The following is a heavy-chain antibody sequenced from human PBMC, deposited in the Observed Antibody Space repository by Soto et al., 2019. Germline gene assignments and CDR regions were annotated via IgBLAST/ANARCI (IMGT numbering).Heavy chain of an antibody. CDR1: GYIFTAYS. CDR3: AREENCSDGISHSEYFQR. CDR2: VNPSGGST. J-gene: IGHJ1*01. Sequence: QVQLVQSGAEVKKPGASVKVSCKASGYIFTAYSMHWVRQAPGQGLEWMGVVNPSGGSTNYAQKFQGRITMTRDTSTSTVYTDLSSLTSEDTAVYYCAREENCSDGISHSEYFQRWGQGTLVTVSS. D-gene: IGHD2-15*01. V-gene: IGHV1-46*01.